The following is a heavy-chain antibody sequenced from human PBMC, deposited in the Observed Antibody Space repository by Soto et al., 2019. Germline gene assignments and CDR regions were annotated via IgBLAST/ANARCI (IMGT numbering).Heavy chain of an antibody. D-gene: IGHD3-3*01. CDR2: INHSGNT. CDR1: GASLSDNY. J-gene: IGHJ5*02. CDR3: ARANWRDWFDP. Sequence: SETLSLTCAVYGASLSDNYCNWLRQPPGKGLEWIGEINHSGNTNYNPSLRSRVTISIDTSKNLFSLKLTSVTAADTSTYYCARANWRDWFDPWGQGTLVTVSS. V-gene: IGHV4-34*01.